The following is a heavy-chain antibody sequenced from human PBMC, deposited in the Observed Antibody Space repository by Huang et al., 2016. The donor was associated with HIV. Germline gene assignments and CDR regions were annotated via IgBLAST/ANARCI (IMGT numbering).Heavy chain of an antibody. Sequence: QVHLQESGPGLVKPSETLSLICTVSGVSTRTYFWSWIRQPAGTGPECIARMHQRGDTKSNPSLRSRVTMSVDTSKNQLSLRLTSVTAADTAVYYCAREDRNAFDIWGQGITVIVSS. J-gene: IGHJ3*02. CDR2: MHQRGDT. CDR1: GVSTRTYF. CDR3: AREDRNAFDI. V-gene: IGHV4-4*07.